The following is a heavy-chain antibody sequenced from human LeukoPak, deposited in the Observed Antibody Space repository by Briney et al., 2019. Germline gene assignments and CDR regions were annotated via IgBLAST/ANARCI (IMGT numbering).Heavy chain of an antibody. CDR3: ARPGGFLPDPLDY. V-gene: IGHV3-66*02. CDR2: IYSGGST. D-gene: IGHD3-10*01. CDR1: GFTVSSNY. Sequence: GGSLRLSCAASGFTVSSNYMSWVRQAPGKGLEWVSVIYSGGSTYYADSVKGRFTISRDNSKNTLYLQMNSLRAEDTAVYYCARPGGFLPDPLDYWGQGTLVTVSS. J-gene: IGHJ4*02.